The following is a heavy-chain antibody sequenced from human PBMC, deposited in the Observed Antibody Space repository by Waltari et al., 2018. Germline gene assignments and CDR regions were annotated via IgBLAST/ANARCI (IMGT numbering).Heavy chain of an antibody. Sequence: EVQLVGSGGGLVHPGGSLRLSCTASGFTFINSDMHWVRQVTGKGLEWVSGIGVAGDTYYADSVRGRFTISRQNVKNSLYLQMDSLRAEDTAVYYCTRGLKNWFDPWGQGILVTVSS. J-gene: IGHJ5*02. V-gene: IGHV3-13*01. CDR1: GFTFINSD. CDR2: IGVAGDT. CDR3: TRGLKNWFDP.